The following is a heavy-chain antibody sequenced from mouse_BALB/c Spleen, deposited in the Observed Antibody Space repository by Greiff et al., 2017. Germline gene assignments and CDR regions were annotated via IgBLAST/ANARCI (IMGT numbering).Heavy chain of an antibody. CDR1: GYSFTSYY. D-gene: IGHD2-4*01. CDR3: ARAGTMITTDYAMDY. V-gene: IGHV1-66*01. CDR2: IFPGSGNT. J-gene: IGHJ4*01. Sequence: QVQLQQSGPELVKPGASVKLSCKASGYSFTSYYIHWVKQRPGQGLEWIGWIFPGSGNTKYNEKFKGKATLTADTSSSTAYMQLSSLTSEDSAVYFCARAGTMITTDYAMDYWGQGTSVTVSS.